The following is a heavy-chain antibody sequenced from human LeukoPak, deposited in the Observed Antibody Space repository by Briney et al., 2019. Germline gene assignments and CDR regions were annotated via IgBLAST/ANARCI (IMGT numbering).Heavy chain of an antibody. J-gene: IGHJ4*02. CDR1: GFTFSSYW. CDR3: ARYDYGDYVDY. Sequence: GGSLRLSCTASGFTFSSYWMHWVRQAPGKGLVWVSRINSDGGSTSYADSVKGRFTISRDNAKNTLYLQMNSLRAEDTAVYYCARYDYGDYVDYWGQGTLVTVSS. D-gene: IGHD4-17*01. V-gene: IGHV3-74*01. CDR2: INSDGGST.